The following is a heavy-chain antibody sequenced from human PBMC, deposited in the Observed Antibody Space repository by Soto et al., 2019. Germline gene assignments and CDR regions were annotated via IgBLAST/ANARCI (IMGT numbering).Heavy chain of an antibody. CDR2: IHFSGPT. CDR3: ARHDWARFYGFDG. J-gene: IGHJ6*02. D-gene: IGHD2-21*01. Sequence: QLPLQDAGPGLVKSSETMSLTCSDSGVSIITDYYWGWIRQSPGKGLEWIGSIHFSGPTYYKPSLKSRVTIFLDTSGSQISLMLDSVTAADTAVYYCARHDWARFYGFDGWGQGTAVTVSS. CDR1: GVSIITDYY. V-gene: IGHV4-39*01.